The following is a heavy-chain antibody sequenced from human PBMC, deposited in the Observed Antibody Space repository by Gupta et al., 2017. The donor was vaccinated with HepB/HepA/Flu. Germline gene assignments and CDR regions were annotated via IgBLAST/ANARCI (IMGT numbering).Heavy chain of an antibody. D-gene: IGHD2-2*01. CDR2: ISSSGRTI. Sequence: QVQLVESGGVLVKPGGSLRLSCAASGFTFSDYYMHWIRQAPGKGLEWISYISSSGRTIYYADSVKGRFTISRDNAKNSLFLQMNSLRAEDTAVYYCSRGIGVPAAKVDCFDPWGQGTLVTVSS. CDR3: SRGIGVPAAKVDCFDP. CDR1: GFTFSDYY. V-gene: IGHV3-11*01. J-gene: IGHJ5*02.